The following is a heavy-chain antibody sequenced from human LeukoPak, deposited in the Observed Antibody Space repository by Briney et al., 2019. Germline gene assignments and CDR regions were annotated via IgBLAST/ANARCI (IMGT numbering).Heavy chain of an antibody. J-gene: IGHJ4*02. CDR2: ISGSGGRT. CDR1: GFTFSSYW. CDR3: AKDDDWLRFEH. V-gene: IGHV3-23*01. D-gene: IGHD5-12*01. Sequence: GGSLRLSCAASGFTFSSYWMSWVRQAPGKGLEWVSGISGSGGRTYYADSVKGRFTISRDNSNHMLYLQMNSLIAEDTAIYYCAKDDDWLRFEHWGRGTPVSVSS.